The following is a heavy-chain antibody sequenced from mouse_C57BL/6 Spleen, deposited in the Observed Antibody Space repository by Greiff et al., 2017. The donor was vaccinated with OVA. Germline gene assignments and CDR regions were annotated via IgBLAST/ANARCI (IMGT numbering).Heavy chain of an antibody. Sequence: QVQLQQSGAELVKPGASVKISCKASGYAFSSYWMNWVKQRPGKGLEWIGQIYPGDGETNYNGKFKGKATLTAAKSASTAYMQLSSQTSEDSAVYFCARPHDGSSYFDAMDYWGQGTSVTVSS. CDR1: GYAFSSYW. D-gene: IGHD1-1*01. V-gene: IGHV1-80*01. CDR2: IYPGDGET. J-gene: IGHJ4*01. CDR3: ARPHDGSSYFDAMDY.